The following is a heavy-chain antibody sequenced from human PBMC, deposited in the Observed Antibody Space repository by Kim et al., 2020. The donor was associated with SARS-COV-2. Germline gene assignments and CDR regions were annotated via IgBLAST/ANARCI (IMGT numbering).Heavy chain of an antibody. J-gene: IGHJ4*02. D-gene: IGHD3-10*02. CDR2: T. CDR3: AMELVRGVVQY. V-gene: IGHV4-34*01. Sequence: TNYNPSLKSRVTISLDTSKNQFSLKLNSVTAADTAVYYCAMELVRGVVQYWGQGTLVTVSS.